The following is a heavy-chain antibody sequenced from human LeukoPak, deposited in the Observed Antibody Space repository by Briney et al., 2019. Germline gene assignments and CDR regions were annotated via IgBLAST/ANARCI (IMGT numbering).Heavy chain of an antibody. J-gene: IGHJ4*02. CDR1: GFTFSNNA. V-gene: IGHV3-23*01. CDR3: ARYSGSYYYPPAWNL. D-gene: IGHD1-26*01. CDR2: TSTSGGSA. Sequence: GGSLRLSCAASGFTFSNNAMSWVRQAPGKGLEWVSATSTSGGSAYYADSVKGRFTISRDNSKNTLYLQMDSLRADDTAVYYCARYSGSYYYPPAWNLWGQGTLVTVSS.